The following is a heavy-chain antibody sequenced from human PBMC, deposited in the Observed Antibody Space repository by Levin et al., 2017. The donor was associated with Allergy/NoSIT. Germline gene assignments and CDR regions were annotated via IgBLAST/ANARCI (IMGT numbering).Heavy chain of an antibody. CDR1: GGSISSGGYY. CDR2: IYYSGST. Sequence: SQTLSLTCTVSGGSISSGGYYWSWIRQHPGKGLEWIGYIYYSGSTYYNPSLKSRVTISVDTSKNQFSLKLSSVTAADTAVYYCARGPAGGGIFFDYWGQGTLVTVSS. CDR3: ARGPAGGGIFFDY. D-gene: IGHD2-15*01. V-gene: IGHV4-31*03. J-gene: IGHJ4*02.